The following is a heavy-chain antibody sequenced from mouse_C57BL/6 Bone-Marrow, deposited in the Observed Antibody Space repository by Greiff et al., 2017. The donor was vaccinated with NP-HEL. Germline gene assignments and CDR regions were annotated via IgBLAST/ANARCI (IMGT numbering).Heavy chain of an antibody. J-gene: IGHJ4*01. V-gene: IGHV10-1*01. CDR2: IRSKSNNYAT. Sequence: EVQLVESGGGLVQPKGSLKLSCAASGFSFTTYAMNWVRQAPGKGLEWVARIRSKSNNYATYYADSVKDRFTISRDDSESMLYLQMNNLKTEDTAMYYCVREGITTVVAAYYAMDYWGQGTSVTVSS. D-gene: IGHD1-1*01. CDR3: VREGITTVVAAYYAMDY. CDR1: GFSFTTYA.